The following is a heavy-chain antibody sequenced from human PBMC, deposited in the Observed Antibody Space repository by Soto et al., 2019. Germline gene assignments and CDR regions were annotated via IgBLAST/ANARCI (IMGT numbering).Heavy chain of an antibody. D-gene: IGHD3-3*01. V-gene: IGHV1-3*01. CDR1: GYTFTSHT. CDR2: IIVSHGRP. Sequence: QVQLVQSGAEVKEPGASVKVSCQASGYTFTSHTIHWARQAPGQGLEWMGWIIVSHGRPRIAPHFQGRVTLTTDTSATTAYMELNSLTSEDTAVYYCAREPEDGVPGYFCGQGTLVVVSS. CDR3: AREPEDGVPGYF. J-gene: IGHJ4*02.